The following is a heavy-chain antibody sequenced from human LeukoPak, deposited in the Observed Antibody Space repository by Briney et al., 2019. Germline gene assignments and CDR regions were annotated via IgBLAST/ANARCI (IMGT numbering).Heavy chain of an antibody. J-gene: IGHJ6*03. D-gene: IGHD2-2*01. V-gene: IGHV1-2*02. CDR2: INPNSGGT. CDR1: GYTFTGYY. CDR3: ARDLKGYQLLFGPYYYYYMDV. Sequence: GASVKVSCKASGYTFTGYYMHWVRQAPGQGLEWMGWINPNSGGTNYAQKFQGRVTMTRDTSISTACMELSRLRSDDTAVYYCARDLKGYQLLFGPYYYYYMDVWGKGTTVTVSS.